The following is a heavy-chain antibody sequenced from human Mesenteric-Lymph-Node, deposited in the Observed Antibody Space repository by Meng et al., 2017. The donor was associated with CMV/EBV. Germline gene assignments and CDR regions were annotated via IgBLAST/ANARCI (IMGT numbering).Heavy chain of an antibody. J-gene: IGHJ4*02. CDR3: AKDTKSSSSSNFDH. V-gene: IGHV3-9*01. Sequence: SLRLSCAASGFTFDDYALNWVRQAPGKGLEWVSGISWNSGRIAYADSVKGRFTISRDNAQNSVSLQMNSLRVEDTALYFCAKDTKSSSSSNFDHWGQGTLVTVSS. CDR2: ISWNSGRI. D-gene: IGHD6-6*01. CDR1: GFTFDDYA.